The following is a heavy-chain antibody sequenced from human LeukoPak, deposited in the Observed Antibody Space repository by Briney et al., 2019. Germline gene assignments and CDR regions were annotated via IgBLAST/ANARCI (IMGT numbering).Heavy chain of an antibody. CDR1: GYTFTSYG. Sequence: ASVKVSCKASGYTFTSYGISWVRQAPGQGLEWMGWISAYNGNTNYAQKLQGRVTMTTDTSTSTAYMELRSLRSDDTAVYYCARVYYDFWSGSNYFDYWGQGTLVTVSS. CDR2: ISAYNGNT. D-gene: IGHD3-3*01. V-gene: IGHV1-18*01. J-gene: IGHJ4*02. CDR3: ARVYYDFWSGSNYFDY.